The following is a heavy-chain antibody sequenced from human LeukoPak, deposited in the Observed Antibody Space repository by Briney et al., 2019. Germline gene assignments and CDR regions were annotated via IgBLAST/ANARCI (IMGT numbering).Heavy chain of an antibody. CDR2: IIPIFGTA. J-gene: IGHJ6*03. V-gene: IGHV1-69*05. D-gene: IGHD3-3*01. CDR3: ARIVTIFGVVTDYYYYYYMDV. Sequence: SVKVSCKASGGTFSSYAISWVRQAPGQGLEWMGRIIPIFGTANYAQKFQGRVTITTDESTSTAYMELSSLRSEDTAVYYCARIVTIFGVVTDYYYYYYMDVWGKGTTVTVSS. CDR1: GGTFSSYA.